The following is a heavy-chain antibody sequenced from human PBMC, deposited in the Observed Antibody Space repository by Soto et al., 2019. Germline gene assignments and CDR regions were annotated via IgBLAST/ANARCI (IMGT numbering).Heavy chain of an antibody. D-gene: IGHD2-2*01. J-gene: IGHJ6*02. CDR1: PITVYNFA. Sequence: EMQLLESGGGLGQPGGSLRLSCVASPITVYNFAAMSRVRQTPERGLEWVSTISGRGDHRYYADSVKGRFTISRDNSKNRLYLQMDGLRVDDTAVYYCAKDRALENQTPYGMDVWGQGTTVTV. CDR3: AKDRALENQTPYGMDV. V-gene: IGHV3-23*01. CDR2: ISGRGDHR.